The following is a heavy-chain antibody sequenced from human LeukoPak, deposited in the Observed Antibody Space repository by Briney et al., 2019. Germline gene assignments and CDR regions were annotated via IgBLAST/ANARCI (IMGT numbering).Heavy chain of an antibody. CDR2: ISAYNGNT. J-gene: IGHJ4*02. CDR3: ARDGVGPFSERHFI. Sequence: ASVRVSCKASGYTFTRYGISWVRQAPGQGLEWMGWISAYNGNTNYAQKLQGRVTMTTDTSTSTAYMELRSLRSDDTAVYYCARDGVGPFSERHFIWGQGSLVTVSS. D-gene: IGHD2/OR15-2a*01. CDR1: GYTFTRYG. V-gene: IGHV1-18*01.